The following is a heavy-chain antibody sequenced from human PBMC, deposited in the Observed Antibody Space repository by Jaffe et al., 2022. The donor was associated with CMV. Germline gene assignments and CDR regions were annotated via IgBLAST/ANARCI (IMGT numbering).Heavy chain of an antibody. CDR2: ISYDGSNK. D-gene: IGHD6-13*01. V-gene: IGHV3-30*18. J-gene: IGHJ4*02. CDR1: GFTFSSYG. Sequence: QVQLVESGGGVVQPGRSLRLSCAASGFTFSSYGMHWVRQAPGKGLEWVAVISYDGSNKYYADSVKGRFTISRDNSKNTLYLQMNSLRAEDTAVYYCAKDAVPYSSSWLGDYWGQGTLVTVSS. CDR3: AKDAVPYSSSWLGDY.